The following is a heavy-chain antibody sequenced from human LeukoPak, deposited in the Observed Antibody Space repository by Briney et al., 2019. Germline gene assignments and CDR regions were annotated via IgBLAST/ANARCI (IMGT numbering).Heavy chain of an antibody. D-gene: IGHD6-13*01. CDR3: TRGSKGSSPYWYFDL. J-gene: IGHJ2*01. CDR1: GDSLSSNSAT. V-gene: IGHV6-1*01. Sequence: SQTLSLTCAISGDSLSSNSATWNWIRQSPSRGLEWLGRTYYSSNWYNDYAVSVKSRITINPDTSKNQFSLQLDSVSPEDTAVYYCTRGSKGSSPYWYFDLWGRGTLVTVSS. CDR2: TYYSSNWYN.